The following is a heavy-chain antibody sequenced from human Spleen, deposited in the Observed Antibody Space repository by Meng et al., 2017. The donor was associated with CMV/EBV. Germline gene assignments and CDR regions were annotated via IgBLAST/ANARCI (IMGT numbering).Heavy chain of an antibody. CDR2: ISPYDGP. CDR1: GYTFTNYG. CDR3: AKCHYDFWSGYYEMDYFDY. D-gene: IGHD3-3*01. Sequence: ASVKVSCKASGYTFTNYGISWVRQAPGRGLEWIGWISPYDGPNYARNLRGRVTLTTDTSTTTAYMELRSLRSDDTAVYYCAKCHYDFWSGYYEMDYFDYWGHGTLVTVSS. V-gene: IGHV1-18*01. J-gene: IGHJ4*01.